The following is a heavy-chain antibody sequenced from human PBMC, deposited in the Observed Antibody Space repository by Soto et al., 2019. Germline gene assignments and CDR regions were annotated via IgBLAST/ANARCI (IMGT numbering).Heavy chain of an antibody. J-gene: IGHJ3*02. V-gene: IGHV3-53*01. D-gene: IGHD2-21*02. CDR1: GFTVSSSY. CDR3: ARGSYCGGGCYGAAFDI. CDR2: VYSGGST. Sequence: GGSLRLSCAASGFTVSSSYMSWVRQAPGKGLEWVSIVYSGGSTYYADSVKGRFTISRDNSKNTLYLQMDSLRAEDTAVYYCARGSYCGGGCYGAAFDIWGQGTMVTVSS.